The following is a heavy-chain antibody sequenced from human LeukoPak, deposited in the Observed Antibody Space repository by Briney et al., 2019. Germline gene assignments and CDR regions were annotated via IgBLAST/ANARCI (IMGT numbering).Heavy chain of an antibody. D-gene: IGHD2-2*01. CDR2: IKQDGSEK. Sequence: GGSLRLSCAASGFTFSSYRMSWVRQAPGKGLEWVANIKQDGSEKYYVDSVKGRFTISRDNAKNSLYLQMNSLRAEDTAVYYCASHYCSSTSCYRYYYYYGMDVWGQGTTVTVSS. CDR3: ASHYCSSTSCYRYYYYYGMDV. V-gene: IGHV3-7*01. CDR1: GFTFSSYR. J-gene: IGHJ6*02.